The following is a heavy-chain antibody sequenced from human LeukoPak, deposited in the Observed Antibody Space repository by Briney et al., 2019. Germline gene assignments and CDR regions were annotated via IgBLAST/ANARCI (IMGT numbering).Heavy chain of an antibody. CDR3: ARASDTYYYDSSGSPHFDY. J-gene: IGHJ4*02. V-gene: IGHV3-48*03. CDR2: ISSSGSTI. CDR1: GFTFSSYE. Sequence: GGSLRLSCAASGFTFSSYEMNWVRQAPGKGLEWASYISSSGSTIYYADSVKGRFTISRDNAKNSLYLQMNSLRAEDTAVYYCARASDTYYYDSSGSPHFDYWGQGTLVTVSS. D-gene: IGHD3-22*01.